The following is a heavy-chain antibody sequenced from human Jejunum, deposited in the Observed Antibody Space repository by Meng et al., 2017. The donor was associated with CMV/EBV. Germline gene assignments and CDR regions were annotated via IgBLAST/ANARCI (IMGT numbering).Heavy chain of an antibody. J-gene: IGHJ4*02. Sequence: CKASGYSLSTYDITWVRQAPGQGLEWVAWISAYSGNTESAQKFQDRVTLTIETSTSTAYLELTNLRSDDTAVYYCARGGYNSSPDYWGQGTLVTVSS. CDR1: GYSLSTYD. CDR3: ARGGYNSSPDY. D-gene: IGHD5-12*01. V-gene: IGHV1-18*01. CDR2: ISAYSGNT.